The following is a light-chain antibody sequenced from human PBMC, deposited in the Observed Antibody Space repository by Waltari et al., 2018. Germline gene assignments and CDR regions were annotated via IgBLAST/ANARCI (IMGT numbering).Light chain of an antibody. V-gene: IGKV3-15*01. CDR2: GTS. CDR3: QQYET. J-gene: IGKJ1*01. CDR1: QGGSRH. Sequence: DIVLTQSPATLSLSPGESGPLSCRASQGGSRHLAWYQQKPGQAPRLLIYGTSARATGIPSRFRGSGSGTEFTLTISSLQSEDSAVYYCQQYETFGQGTKVEIK.